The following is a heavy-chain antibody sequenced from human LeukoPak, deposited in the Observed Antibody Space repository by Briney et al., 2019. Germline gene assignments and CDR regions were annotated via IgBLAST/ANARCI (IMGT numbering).Heavy chain of an antibody. CDR1: GYSFTSYW. J-gene: IGHJ5*02. Sequence: GESLKISCKGSGYSFTSYWIGWVRQMPGKGLEWMGIIYPGDSDTRYSPSFQGQVTISADKSISTAYLQWSSLKASDTAMYYCARGGLTMVRGVRGCGWFDPWGQGTLVTVSS. CDR2: IYPGDSDT. V-gene: IGHV5-51*01. CDR3: ARGGLTMVRGVRGCGWFDP. D-gene: IGHD3-10*01.